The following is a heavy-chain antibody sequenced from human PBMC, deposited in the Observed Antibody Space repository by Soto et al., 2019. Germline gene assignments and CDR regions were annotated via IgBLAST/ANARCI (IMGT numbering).Heavy chain of an antibody. CDR1: GYTFTSYG. CDR2: ISAYNGNT. CDR3: ASLSLGYCSSTSCQMLYGMDV. Sequence: GASVKVSCKASGYTFTSYGISWVRQAPGQGLEWMGWISAYNGNTNYAQKLQGRVTMTTDTPTSTAYMELRSLRSDDTAVYYCASLSLGYCSSTSCQMLYGMDVWGQGTTVTVSS. V-gene: IGHV1-18*04. J-gene: IGHJ6*02. D-gene: IGHD2-2*01.